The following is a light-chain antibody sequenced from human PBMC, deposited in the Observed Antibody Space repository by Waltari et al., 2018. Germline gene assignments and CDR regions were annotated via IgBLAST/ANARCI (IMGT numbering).Light chain of an antibody. CDR3: HSRDASGVAGS. CDR1: SLRSYY. J-gene: IGLJ2*01. V-gene: IGLV3-19*01. Sequence: SSELTQDPAVSVAMGQTVRITCQGDSLRSYYASWYRQRPGQAPILVIYDKNNRTSGVPDRFSGSSSHNTGSLTITGAQAEDEASYYCHSRDASGVAGSFGGGTKLTVL. CDR2: DKN.